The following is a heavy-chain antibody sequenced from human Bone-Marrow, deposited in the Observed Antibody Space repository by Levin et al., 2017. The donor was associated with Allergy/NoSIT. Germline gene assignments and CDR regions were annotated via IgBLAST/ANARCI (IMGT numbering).Heavy chain of an antibody. D-gene: IGHD3-10*01. V-gene: IGHV4-59*01. CDR1: GDSIKSSF. CDR3: ARVKPIEAGVYLDS. Sequence: SETLSLTCTVSGDSIKSSFWSWIRQAPGKGLQYMGYIYHSGSPTYTPSLKSRVTMSVDTSKNHLTLPLTSVTAADTAANYFARVKPIEAGVYLDSWGQGIRVIVSS. CDR2: IYHSGSP. J-gene: IGHJ4*02.